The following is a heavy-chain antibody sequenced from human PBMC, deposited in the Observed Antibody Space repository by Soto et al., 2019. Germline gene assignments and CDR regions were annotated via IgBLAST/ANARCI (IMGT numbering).Heavy chain of an antibody. CDR2: IYNSGST. V-gene: IGHV4-59*01. Sequence: SETLSLTCTVSGGSISSYHWSWIRQPPGKGLEWIGYIYNSGSTNYNPSLKSRVTISVDTSKNQFSLKLSSVTAADTAVYYCARGAGSCYSSYCFDYWGQGTLVTVSS. D-gene: IGHD2-15*01. J-gene: IGHJ4*02. CDR3: ARGAGSCYSSYCFDY. CDR1: GGSISSYH.